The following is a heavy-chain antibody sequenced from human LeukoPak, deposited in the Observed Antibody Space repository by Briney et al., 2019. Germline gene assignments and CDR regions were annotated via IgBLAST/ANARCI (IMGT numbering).Heavy chain of an antibody. J-gene: IGHJ4*02. D-gene: IGHD6-13*01. Sequence: PGGSLRLSCAASGFTFSNAWMSWVRQAPGKGLEWVGRIKSKTDGGTTDYAAPVKGRFTISRDDSKNTLYLQMNSLKTEDTAVYYCTSQTYYSSSWWDDYWGQGTLVTVSS. CDR3: TSQTYYSSSWWDDY. CDR2: IKSKTDGGTT. V-gene: IGHV3-15*01. CDR1: GFTFSNAW.